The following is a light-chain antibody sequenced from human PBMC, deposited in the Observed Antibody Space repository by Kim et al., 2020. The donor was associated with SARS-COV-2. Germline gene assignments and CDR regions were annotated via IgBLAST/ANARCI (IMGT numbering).Light chain of an antibody. CDR3: AAWDDSRSWV. J-gene: IGLJ2*01. CDR2: RSN. V-gene: IGLV1-47*01. Sequence: ELTQPPSASGTPGQRVTISCSGSSSNIGNNYVYWYQQFPGTAPKLLIFRSNQRPSVVPDRFSGSKSGTSASLAISGLRSEDEADYYCAAWDDSRSWVF. CDR1: SSNIGNNY.